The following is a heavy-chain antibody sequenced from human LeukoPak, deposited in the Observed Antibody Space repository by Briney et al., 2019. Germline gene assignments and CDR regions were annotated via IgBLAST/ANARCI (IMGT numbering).Heavy chain of an antibody. CDR1: GFTFSSYS. D-gene: IGHD3-16*01. V-gene: IGHV3-21*01. J-gene: IGHJ4*02. Sequence: GGSLRLSCAASGFTFSSYSMNWVRQAPGKGLEWVSSISSSSSYIYYADSVKGRFTISRDNAKNSLYLQMNSLRAEDTVVYYCARAHMGDFDYWGQGTLVTVSS. CDR3: ARAHMGDFDY. CDR2: ISSSSSYI.